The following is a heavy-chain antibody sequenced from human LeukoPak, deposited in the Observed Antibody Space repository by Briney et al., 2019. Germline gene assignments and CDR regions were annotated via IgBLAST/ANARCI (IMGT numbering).Heavy chain of an antibody. CDR2: ISYDGSNK. CDR3: ARDGGDYGFDY. Sequence: GGSLRLSCAASGFTFSSYAMSWVRQAPGKGLEWVAVISYDGSNKYYADSVKGRFTISRDNSKNTLYLQMNSLRAEDTAVYYCARDGGDYGFDYWGQGTLVTVSS. D-gene: IGHD4-17*01. V-gene: IGHV3-30-3*01. J-gene: IGHJ4*02. CDR1: GFTFSSYA.